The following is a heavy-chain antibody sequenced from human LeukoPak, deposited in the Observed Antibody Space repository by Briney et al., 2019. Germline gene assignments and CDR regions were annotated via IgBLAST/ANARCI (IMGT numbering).Heavy chain of an antibody. D-gene: IGHD6-19*01. CDR2: ISSSSSYI. J-gene: IGHJ4*02. V-gene: IGHV3-21*04. Sequence: GGSLRLSCAASGFTFSSYSMNWVRQAPGKGLEWVSSISSSSSYIYYADSVKGRFTISRDNAKNSLYLQMNSLRAEDTAVYYCAKDVGMAGQFDYWGQGTLVTVSS. CDR3: AKDVGMAGQFDY. CDR1: GFTFSSYS.